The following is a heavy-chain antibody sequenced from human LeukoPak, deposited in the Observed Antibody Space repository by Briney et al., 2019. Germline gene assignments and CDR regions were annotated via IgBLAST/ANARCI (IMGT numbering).Heavy chain of an antibody. Sequence: SETLSLTCTVSGGSISSGGYYWNWIRQPPGKVLEWIGYIYHSGSTYYNPSLKSRVTISVDTSKNQFSLKLSSVTAADTAVYYCARGPVVATPRWFDYWGQGTLVTVSS. J-gene: IGHJ4*02. CDR3: ARGPVVATPRWFDY. V-gene: IGHV4-30-2*01. CDR2: IYHSGST. CDR1: GGSISSGGYY. D-gene: IGHD5-12*01.